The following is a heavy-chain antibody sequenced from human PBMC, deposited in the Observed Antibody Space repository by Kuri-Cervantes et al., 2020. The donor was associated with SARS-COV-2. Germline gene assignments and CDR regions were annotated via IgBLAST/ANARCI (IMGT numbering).Heavy chain of an antibody. Sequence: SETLSLTCTVSGGSISSSSYYWGWIRQPPGKGLEWIGSIYYSGSTYYNPSLKSRVTISVDTSKNQFSLKLSSVTAADTAIYYCARHYAFDRFHKWGQGTQVPVSS. CDR1: GGSISSSSYY. D-gene: IGHD3-9*01. CDR3: ARHYAFDRFHK. J-gene: IGHJ4*02. V-gene: IGHV4-39*01. CDR2: IYYSGST.